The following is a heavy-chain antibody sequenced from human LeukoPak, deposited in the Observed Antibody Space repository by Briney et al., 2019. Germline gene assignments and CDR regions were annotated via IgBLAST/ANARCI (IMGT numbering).Heavy chain of an antibody. D-gene: IGHD6-19*01. Sequence: PGGSLRLSCAASGFTFSTYSMNWVRQAPGKGLEWVSSISSSSSYRYYADSVNGRFTISRDNAKNSLYLQMNSLRAEDTAVYYCARGSSSSGWYRWFDCWGQGTLVAVSS. CDR3: ARGSSSSGWYRWFDC. CDR2: ISSSSSYR. J-gene: IGHJ4*02. CDR1: GFTFSTYS. V-gene: IGHV3-21*01.